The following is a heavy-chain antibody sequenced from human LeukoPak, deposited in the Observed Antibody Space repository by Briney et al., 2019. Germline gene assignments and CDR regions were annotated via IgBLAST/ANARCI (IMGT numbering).Heavy chain of an antibody. Sequence: QAGGSLRLSCAASGFIFSSYSMNWVRQAPGKGLEWVSYISSSSSTIYYADSVKGRFTVSRDNAKSTLYLQMNSLRAEDTALYYCARPTSGWYAGGFDYWGQGILVTVSS. D-gene: IGHD6-19*01. CDR1: GFIFSSYS. V-gene: IGHV3-48*01. J-gene: IGHJ4*02. CDR2: ISSSSSTI. CDR3: ARPTSGWYAGGFDY.